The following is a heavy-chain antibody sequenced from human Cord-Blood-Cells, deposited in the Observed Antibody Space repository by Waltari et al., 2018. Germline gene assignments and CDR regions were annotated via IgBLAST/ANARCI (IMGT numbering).Heavy chain of an antibody. V-gene: IGHV1-69*01. D-gene: IGHD4-4*01. Sequence: QVQLVQSGAEVKKPGSSVQVSCKASGGTFSSYAISWVRLAPGQGLEWMGGSIPIFGTANYAQKFQGRVTITADESTSTAYMELSSLRSDDTAVYYCARRGRDYSNYYYYGMDVWGQGTTVTVSS. CDR2: SIPIFGTA. J-gene: IGHJ6*02. CDR1: GGTFSSYA. CDR3: ARRGRDYSNYYYYGMDV.